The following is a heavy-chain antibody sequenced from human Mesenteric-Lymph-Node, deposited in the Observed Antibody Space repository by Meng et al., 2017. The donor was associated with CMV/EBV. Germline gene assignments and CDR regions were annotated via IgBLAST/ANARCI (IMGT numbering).Heavy chain of an antibody. V-gene: IGHV3-23*01. J-gene: IGHJ6*02. Sequence: GESLKISCAASGFTFSSYAMSWVRQAPGKGLEWVSAISGSGGSTYYADSVKGRFTISRDNAKNTLYLQMNSLRAEDTAVYYCARGHFSYYDFWSGYYDYGMDVWGQGTTVTVSS. CDR2: ISGSGGST. D-gene: IGHD3-3*01. CDR1: GFTFSSYA. CDR3: ARGHFSYYDFWSGYYDYGMDV.